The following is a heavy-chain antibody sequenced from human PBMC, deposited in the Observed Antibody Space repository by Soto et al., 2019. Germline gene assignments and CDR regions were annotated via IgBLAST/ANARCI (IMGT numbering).Heavy chain of an antibody. CDR3: ARQKWEQPKWFDP. CDR2: IYYTGTT. V-gene: IGHV4-39*01. CDR1: GGAISDARFY. J-gene: IGHJ5*02. Sequence: QLQLQESGPGLVKPSETLSLTCSLSGGAISDARFYWCWIRQSPGRGLEWIGSIYYTGTTFFNPSLQSRVTISVDTSENQFSLKLYSVTAADTALYFCARQKWEQPKWFDPWGQGTLVIVSP. D-gene: IGHD1-26*01.